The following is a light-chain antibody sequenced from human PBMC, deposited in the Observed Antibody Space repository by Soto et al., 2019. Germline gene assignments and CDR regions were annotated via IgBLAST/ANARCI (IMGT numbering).Light chain of an antibody. J-gene: IGKJ1*01. V-gene: IGKV3-15*01. Sequence: EIVMTQSPATLSVSPGERATLSCRASQSVSSNLAWYQQKPGQAPRLLIYGASTRAPGIPARFSGSGSGTEFTLTISSLQSEGFAVYYCQQYNNWPRTFGQGTKVEIK. CDR3: QQYNNWPRT. CDR2: GAS. CDR1: QSVSSN.